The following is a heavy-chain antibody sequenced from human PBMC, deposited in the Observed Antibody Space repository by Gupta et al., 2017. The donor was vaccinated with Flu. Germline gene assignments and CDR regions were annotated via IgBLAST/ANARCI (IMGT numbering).Heavy chain of an antibody. V-gene: IGHV4-61*01. CDR3: ARASWYGDYFED. D-gene: IGHD4-17*01. CDR2: IYNTGST. J-gene: IGHJ4*02. CDR1: GGPVSSGTYY. Sequence: QVQLQESGPGLVKPSETLSLTCTVSGGPVSSGTYYWSWIRQPPGKGLEWIGYIYNTGSTNYSPSLKSRVTISLETSQNQFSLKLSSVTAADTAVYYCARASWYGDYFEDGGQGTLVPVSS.